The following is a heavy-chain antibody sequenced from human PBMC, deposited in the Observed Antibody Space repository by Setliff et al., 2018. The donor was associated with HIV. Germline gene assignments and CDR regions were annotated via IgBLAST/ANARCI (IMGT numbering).Heavy chain of an antibody. J-gene: IGHJ4*02. CDR1: GGTFSSYA. CDR3: ARVIPDYGDYYFDY. Sequence: SVKVSCKASGGTFSSYAISWVRQAPGQGLAWMGGIIPIFGTANYAQKFQGRVTITADASTSTAYMELSSLRSEDTAVYYCARVIPDYGDYYFDYWGQGTLVTVSS. V-gene: IGHV1-69*13. CDR2: IIPIFGTA. D-gene: IGHD4-17*01.